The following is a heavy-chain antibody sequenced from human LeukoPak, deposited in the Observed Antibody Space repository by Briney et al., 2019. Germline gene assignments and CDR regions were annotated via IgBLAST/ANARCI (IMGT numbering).Heavy chain of an antibody. J-gene: IGHJ1*01. V-gene: IGHV4-59*01. CDR3: PKSFNGLW. D-gene: IGHD2/OR15-2a*01. CDR1: GGSLSGYY. Sequence: NPSETLSLTCTVSGGSLSGYYWSWIRQSPGKGLEWIGYVHYTGKTHYNPSLRSRVSISLDASKDQFFLRMASVTAADTAMYYCPKSFNGLWWGQGLLVTVSS. CDR2: VHYTGKT.